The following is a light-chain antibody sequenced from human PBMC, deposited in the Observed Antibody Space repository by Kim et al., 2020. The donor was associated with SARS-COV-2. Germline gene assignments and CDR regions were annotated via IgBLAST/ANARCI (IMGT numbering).Light chain of an antibody. CDR1: QSVSNN. V-gene: IGKV3-15*01. J-gene: IGKJ1*01. CDR2: GAS. Sequence: EIVMTQSPATLSVSPGERATLSCRASQSVSNNLAWYQQKPGQAPRLLIYGASTRATGIPARFSGSGSGTEFTLTISSLQSEDFAVYYCQQGETFGQGTKVDIK. CDR3: QQGET.